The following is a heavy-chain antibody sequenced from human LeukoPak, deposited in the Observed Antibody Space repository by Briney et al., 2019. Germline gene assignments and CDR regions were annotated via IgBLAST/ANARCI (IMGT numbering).Heavy chain of an antibody. Sequence: SSETPSLTCAVSGGSISSYYWSWIRQPPGKGLEWIGDIYYSGSTNYNPSLKSRVTISLDTSKNQFSLKLSSVTAADTAVYYCARVKWQWLVPDYWGQGTLVTVSS. CDR1: GGSISSYY. V-gene: IGHV4-59*01. CDR3: ARVKWQWLVPDY. CDR2: IYYSGST. D-gene: IGHD6-19*01. J-gene: IGHJ4*02.